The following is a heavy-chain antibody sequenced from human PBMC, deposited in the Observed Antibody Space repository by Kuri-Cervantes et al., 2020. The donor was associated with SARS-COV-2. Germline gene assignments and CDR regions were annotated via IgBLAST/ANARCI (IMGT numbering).Heavy chain of an antibody. Sequence: SETLSLTCTVSGGSISSYYWSWIRQPAGKGLEWIGRIYTSGSTNYNPSLKSRVTMSVDTSKNQFSLKLSSVTAADTAVYYCGRVSWIQLWRRYSDSWGQGALVTVSS. D-gene: IGHD5-18*01. V-gene: IGHV4-4*07. CDR3: GRVSWIQLWRRYSDS. CDR1: GGSISSYY. CDR2: IYTSGST. J-gene: IGHJ4*02.